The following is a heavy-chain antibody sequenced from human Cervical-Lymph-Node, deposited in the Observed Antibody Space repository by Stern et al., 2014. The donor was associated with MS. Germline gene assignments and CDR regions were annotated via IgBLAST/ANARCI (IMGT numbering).Heavy chain of an antibody. CDR3: ARDGVVRGVTYNWFDP. D-gene: IGHD3-10*01. CDR1: GGSISRGGYF. J-gene: IGHJ5*02. CDR2: ISPSGST. Sequence: VQLVESGPGLVKPSQTLSLTCTVSGGSISRGGYFWSWIRQFPGKGLEWIGYISPSGSTYYNPSLNSRLSISMDTSKSQFSLKLSSVTAADTAVYYCARDGVVRGVTYNWFDPWGQGTLVTVSS. V-gene: IGHV4-31*03.